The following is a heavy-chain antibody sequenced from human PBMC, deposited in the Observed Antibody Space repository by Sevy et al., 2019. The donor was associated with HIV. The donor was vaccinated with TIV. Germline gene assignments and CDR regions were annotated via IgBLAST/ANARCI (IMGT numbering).Heavy chain of an antibody. D-gene: IGHD3-10*01. Sequence: ASVKVSCKASGYSFTDHYIHWVRQAPGHGLEWMGWINPNSGATAYAPPLQGRVTVTSDTSISTAYMELTRLRSDDTAAYYCASHAKYDYASLLDYWGQGTLVTVSS. CDR3: ASHAKYDYASLLDY. CDR1: GYSFTDHY. J-gene: IGHJ4*02. V-gene: IGHV1-2*02. CDR2: INPNSGAT.